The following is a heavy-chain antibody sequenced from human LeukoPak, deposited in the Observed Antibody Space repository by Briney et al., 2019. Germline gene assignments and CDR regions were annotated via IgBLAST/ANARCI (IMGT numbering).Heavy chain of an antibody. J-gene: IGHJ4*02. CDR3: ARARLDYYGSGATFDY. Sequence: SETLSPTCTVSGGSISSYYWSWIRQPPGKGLEWIGYIYYSGSTYYNPSLKSRVTISVDRSKNQFSLKLSSVTAADTAVYYCARARLDYYGSGATFDYWGQGTLVTASS. CDR2: IYYSGST. CDR1: GGSISSYY. D-gene: IGHD3-10*01. V-gene: IGHV4-59*12.